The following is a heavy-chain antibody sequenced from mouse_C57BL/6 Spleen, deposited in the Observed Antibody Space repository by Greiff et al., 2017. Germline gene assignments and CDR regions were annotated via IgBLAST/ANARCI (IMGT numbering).Heavy chain of an antibody. Sequence: QVQLQQSGAELMKPGASVSLSCTATGYTFPGYWIEWVQQRPGHGLEWIGEILPGSGSTNYNEKFEGMATFTADTSSNTAYMQLSSLTTEDAAIYYCARVRLEREKAWFAYWGQGTLVTVSA. CDR2: ILPGSGST. D-gene: IGHD3-2*02. V-gene: IGHV1-9*01. CDR1: GYTFPGYW. J-gene: IGHJ3*01. CDR3: ARVRLEREKAWFAY.